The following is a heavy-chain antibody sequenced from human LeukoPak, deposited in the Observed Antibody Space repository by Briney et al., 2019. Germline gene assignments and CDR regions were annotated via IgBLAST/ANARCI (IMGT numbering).Heavy chain of an antibody. CDR3: GRDPRLGIRGYTYGYIDY. D-gene: IGHD5-18*01. V-gene: IGHV7-4-1*01. CDR1: GYSFISYS. CDR2: INTNTGNP. J-gene: IGHJ4*02. Sequence: ASVKVSCKTSGYSFISYSINWLRQAPGQGLEWMGWINTNTGNPTYAQGFTGRYVFSLDTSVSTAYLQIGGLKADDTAVYFCGRDPRLGIRGYTYGYIDYWGQGTLVTVSS.